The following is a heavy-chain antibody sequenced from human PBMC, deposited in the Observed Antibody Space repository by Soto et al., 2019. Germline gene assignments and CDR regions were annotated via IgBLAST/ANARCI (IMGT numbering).Heavy chain of an antibody. CDR1: GGSFSGYY. CDR2: INHSGST. V-gene: IGHV4-34*01. Sequence: LSLTCAVYGGSFSGYYWSWIRQPPGKGLEWIGEINHSGSTNYNPSLKSRVTISVDTSKNQFSLKLSSVTAADTAVYYCARFSGRYDFWSGYYTSQPFDYWGQGTLVTVSS. CDR3: ARFSGRYDFWSGYYTSQPFDY. D-gene: IGHD3-3*01. J-gene: IGHJ4*02.